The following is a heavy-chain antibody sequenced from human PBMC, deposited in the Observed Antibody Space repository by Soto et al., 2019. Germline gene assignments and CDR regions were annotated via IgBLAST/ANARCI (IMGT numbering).Heavy chain of an antibody. CDR2: TRNKANSYTT. CDR3: ARADYGDYYFDY. D-gene: IGHD4-17*01. V-gene: IGHV3-72*01. J-gene: IGHJ4*02. CDR1: VFTFSDHY. Sequence: QPGWSLRLSCASSVFTFSDHYMDWVRQAPGKGLEWVGRTRNKANSYTTEYAASVKGRFTISRDDSKNSLYLQMNSLKTEDTAVYYCARADYGDYYFDYWGQGTLVTVSS.